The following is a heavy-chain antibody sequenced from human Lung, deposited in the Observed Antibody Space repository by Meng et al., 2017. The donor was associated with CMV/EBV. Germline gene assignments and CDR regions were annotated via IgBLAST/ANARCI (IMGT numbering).Heavy chain of an antibody. CDR2: ISYDGTHK. CDR1: RFPFSSYV. CDR3: ARAYPRSSAFGVVFDY. J-gene: IGHJ4*02. Sequence: SRFPFSSYVMNWVRQAPGKGLEWVAVISYDGTHKYYADSVKGRFTISRDNSKNTLYLQMNSLRTEDTAVYFCARAYPRSSAFGVVFDYWGQGTLVTVSS. D-gene: IGHD3-3*01. V-gene: IGHV3-30*04.